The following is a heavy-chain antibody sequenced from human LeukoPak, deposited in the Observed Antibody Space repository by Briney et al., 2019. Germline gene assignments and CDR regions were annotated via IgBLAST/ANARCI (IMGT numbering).Heavy chain of an antibody. CDR2: IYYSGST. Sequence: SETLSLTCTVSGGSISSSSYYWGWIRQPPGKGLERIGSIYYSGSTYYNPSLKSRVTISVDTSKNQFSLKLSSVTAADTAVYYCARESTYYDSSGYYQDYWGQGTLVTVSS. V-gene: IGHV4-39*07. CDR1: GGSISSSSYY. CDR3: ARESTYYDSSGYYQDY. D-gene: IGHD3-22*01. J-gene: IGHJ4*02.